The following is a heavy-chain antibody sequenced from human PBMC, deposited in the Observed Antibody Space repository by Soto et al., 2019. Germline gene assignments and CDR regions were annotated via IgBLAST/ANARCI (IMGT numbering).Heavy chain of an antibody. D-gene: IGHD5-18*01. CDR1: GFTFSSYG. J-gene: IGHJ4*02. CDR2: IWFDGSDK. Sequence: GGSLRLSCAASGFTFSSYGMHWVHQAPGKGLEWVALIWFDGSDKYYTESAKGRFTISRDNSKSTLYLQMNSLRAEDTAVYYCARASGNSYSFVYWGQGTLVTVSS. CDR3: ARASGNSYSFVY. V-gene: IGHV3-33*01.